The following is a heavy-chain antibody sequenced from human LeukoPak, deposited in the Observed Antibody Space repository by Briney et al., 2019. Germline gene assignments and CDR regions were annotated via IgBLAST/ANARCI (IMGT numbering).Heavy chain of an antibody. Sequence: SETLSLTCAVYGGSFSGYYWSWIRQPPGKGLEWIGEINYSGSTNYNPSLKSRVTISVDTSKNQFSLQLSSVTAADTAVYYCARVPGSVYYYYYYMDVWGKGTTVTVSS. J-gene: IGHJ6*03. CDR3: ARVPGSVYYYYYYMDV. CDR1: GGSFSGYY. V-gene: IGHV4-34*01. D-gene: IGHD3-10*01. CDR2: INYSGST.